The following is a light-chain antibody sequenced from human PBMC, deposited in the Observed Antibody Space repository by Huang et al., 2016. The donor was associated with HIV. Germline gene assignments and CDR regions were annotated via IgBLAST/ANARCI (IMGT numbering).Light chain of an antibody. J-gene: IGKJ2*01. CDR1: QIISTY. Sequence: DIQMTQSPSSLSASVGDRVTISCRAIQIISTYLIWYQQKPGKAPKLLLYDASSVQRGVPSRFGGSGSGTYFTLTISSLQPEDFATYYCQQSHSTPYTFGQGTKLEIK. V-gene: IGKV1-39*01. CDR2: DAS. CDR3: QQSHSTPYT.